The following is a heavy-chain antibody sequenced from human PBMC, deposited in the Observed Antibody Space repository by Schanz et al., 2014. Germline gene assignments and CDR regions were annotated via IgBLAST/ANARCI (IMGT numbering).Heavy chain of an antibody. D-gene: IGHD3-9*01. CDR3: AKAEYDILTDSYSRLDP. J-gene: IGHJ5*02. CDR1: GYTFTTYA. Sequence: QVQLVQSGAEVKKPGASVRVSCKASGYTFTTYAMSWVRQAPGQGLEWVGWISVYTGNTKYGQKVQGRVTMTADTSTNTVYMELSSLRSEDTAVYYCAKAEYDILTDSYSRLDPWGQGTRVTVSS. CDR2: ISVYTGNT. V-gene: IGHV1-18*01.